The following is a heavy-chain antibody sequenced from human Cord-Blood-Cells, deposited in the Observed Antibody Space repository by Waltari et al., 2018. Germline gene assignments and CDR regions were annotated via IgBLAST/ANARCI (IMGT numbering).Heavy chain of an antibody. V-gene: IGHV1-2*02. D-gene: IGHD5-12*01. CDR2: INPNSGGT. J-gene: IGHJ3*02. CDR3: ARAPSGYYAFDI. CDR1: GYTFTGYY. Sequence: QVQLVQSGAEVKKPGASVKVSCKTSGYTFTGYYMHWVRQAPGQGLEWMGWINPNSGGTNYAQKFQGRVTMTRDTSISAAYMELSRLRSDGTAVYYCARAPSGYYAFDIWGQGTMVTVSS.